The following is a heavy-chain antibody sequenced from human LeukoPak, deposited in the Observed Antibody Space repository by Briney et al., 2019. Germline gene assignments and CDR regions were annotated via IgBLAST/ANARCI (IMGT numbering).Heavy chain of an antibody. Sequence: GGSLRLSCAASGFTLSSYSMHWVRQAPGKGLEFVSAISKNGRNTYYGNSMKGRFTISRDNSKNTLYLQMNSLRAEDTAVYYCAKDRVRWGDAFDIWGQGTMVTVSS. V-gene: IGHV3-64*01. D-gene: IGHD4-23*01. CDR1: GFTLSSYS. CDR2: ISKNGRNT. J-gene: IGHJ3*02. CDR3: AKDRVRWGDAFDI.